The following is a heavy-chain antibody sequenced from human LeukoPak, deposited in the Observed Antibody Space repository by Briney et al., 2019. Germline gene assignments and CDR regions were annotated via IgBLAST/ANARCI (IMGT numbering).Heavy chain of an antibody. Sequence: SETLSLTCTVSGGSISSYHWSWIRQPPGKGLEWIGYIYYSGSTNYNPSLKSRVTISVDTSKNQFSLKLSSVTAADTAVYYCAREKDYVGFDYWGQGTLVTVSS. CDR2: IYYSGST. D-gene: IGHD4-17*01. CDR1: GGSISSYH. J-gene: IGHJ4*02. CDR3: AREKDYVGFDY. V-gene: IGHV4-59*01.